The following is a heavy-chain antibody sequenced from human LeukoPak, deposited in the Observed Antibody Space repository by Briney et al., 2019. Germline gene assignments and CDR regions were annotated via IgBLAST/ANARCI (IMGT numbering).Heavy chain of an antibody. CDR3: ARDGYSYAYDY. V-gene: IGHV1-46*01. J-gene: IGHJ4*02. CDR1: GYTFTSYY. D-gene: IGHD5-18*01. CDR2: INPSGGST. Sequence: ASVKVSCKASGYTFTSYYMHWVRQAPGQGLEWLGIINPSGGSTSYAQKFQGRVTMTRDTSTSTDYMELSSLRSEDTAVYYCARDGYSYAYDYWGQGTLVTVSS.